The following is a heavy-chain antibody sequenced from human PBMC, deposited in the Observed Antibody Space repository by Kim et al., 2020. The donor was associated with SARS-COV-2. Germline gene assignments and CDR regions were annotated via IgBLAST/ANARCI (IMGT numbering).Heavy chain of an antibody. CDR3: ARVGIAVAGTFFGDY. V-gene: IGHV1-69*13. Sequence: SVKVSCKASGGTFSSYAISWVRQAPGQGLEWMGGIIPIFGTANYAQKFQGRVTITADESTSTAYMELSSLRSEDTAVYYCARVGIAVAGTFFGDYWGQGTLVTVSS. CDR1: GGTFSSYA. CDR2: IIPIFGTA. D-gene: IGHD6-19*01. J-gene: IGHJ4*02.